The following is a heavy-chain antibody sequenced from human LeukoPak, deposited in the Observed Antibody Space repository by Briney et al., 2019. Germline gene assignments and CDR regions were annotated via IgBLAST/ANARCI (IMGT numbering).Heavy chain of an antibody. V-gene: IGHV4-4*07. Sequence: SETLSLTCIVSGGSISSYYWNWIRQSAGKGLEWIGRFYSSVSPDYNPSLKRRVTMSVDTSKNQFSLKLSSVTVADTAVYYCARGTYCGSDCYSFEYWGQGTLVTVSS. CDR3: ARGTYCGSDCYSFEY. J-gene: IGHJ4*02. D-gene: IGHD2-21*01. CDR2: FYSSVSP. CDR1: GGSISSYY.